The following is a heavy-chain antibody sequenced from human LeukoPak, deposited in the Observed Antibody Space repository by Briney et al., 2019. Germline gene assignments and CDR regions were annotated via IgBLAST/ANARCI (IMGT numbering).Heavy chain of an antibody. D-gene: IGHD3-3*01. Sequence: GGSLRLSCAASGFTFSSYWMHWVRQPPGKGLVWVSRINSDGSSTTYADSVKGRFTISRDNAKNTLYLQMNSLRAEDTAVYYCARVEPIRLLVDYWGRGTLVTVSS. CDR3: ARVEPIRLLVDY. CDR2: INSDGSST. V-gene: IGHV3-74*01. J-gene: IGHJ4*02. CDR1: GFTFSSYW.